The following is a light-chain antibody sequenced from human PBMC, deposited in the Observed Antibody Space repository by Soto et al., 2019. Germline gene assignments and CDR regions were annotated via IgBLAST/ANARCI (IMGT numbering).Light chain of an antibody. V-gene: IGKV1-39*01. Sequence: DIQMTQSPSSLSASVGDRVTITCRASQSITSYLNWYQQKPGKAPQLLIYAASSLQSGVPSRFSGSGSGKDFTLTISSLQPEDFATYFCQQSYTTPWTFGQGTKVEVQ. CDR2: AAS. J-gene: IGKJ1*01. CDR3: QQSYTTPWT. CDR1: QSITSY.